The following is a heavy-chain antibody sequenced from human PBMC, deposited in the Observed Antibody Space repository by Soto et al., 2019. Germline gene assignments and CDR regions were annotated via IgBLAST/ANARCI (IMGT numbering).Heavy chain of an antibody. CDR1: GFTFSSYE. CDR2: ISYDGINK. J-gene: IGHJ6*02. Sequence: PGGSLRLSCAASGFTFSSYEMHWVRQAPGKGLEWVAAISYDGINKYYADSVKGRFTISRDNAQNTLYLQVNSLRVEGTAVYYCARQRISGQRIYGVDVWGQGTTVTVSS. V-gene: IGHV3-30-3*01. D-gene: IGHD6-25*01. CDR3: ARQRISGQRIYGVDV.